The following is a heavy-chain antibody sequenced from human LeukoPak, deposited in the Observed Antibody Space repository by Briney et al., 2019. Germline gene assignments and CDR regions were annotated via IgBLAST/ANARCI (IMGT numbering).Heavy chain of an antibody. CDR1: GGTFSSYA. J-gene: IGHJ4*02. CDR2: IIPIFGTP. V-gene: IGHV1-69*01. CDR3: ASFHILTAYLSYFDY. D-gene: IGHD3-9*01. Sequence: SVKVSCKASGGTFSSYAISWVRQAPGQGLEWMGGIIPIFGTPTYAQQSQGRATITADESTSTAYMELSGLRSEDTAVYYCASFHILTAYLSYFDYWGQGTLVTVSS.